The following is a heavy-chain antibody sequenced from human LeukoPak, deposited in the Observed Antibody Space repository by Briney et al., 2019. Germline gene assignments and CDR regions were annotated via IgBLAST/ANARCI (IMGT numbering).Heavy chain of an antibody. CDR1: GFTVSSNY. Sequence: GGSLRLSCAASGFTVSSNYMSWVRQAPGKGLEWVSVIYSGGSTYYADSVKGRFTISRDNSKNTLYLQMNSLRAEDTAVYYCARGAYCGGDCYPDTPGYYYYGMDVWGQGTTVTVSS. D-gene: IGHD2-21*02. J-gene: IGHJ6*02. CDR3: ARGAYCGGDCYPDTPGYYYYGMDV. V-gene: IGHV3-66*01. CDR2: IYSGGST.